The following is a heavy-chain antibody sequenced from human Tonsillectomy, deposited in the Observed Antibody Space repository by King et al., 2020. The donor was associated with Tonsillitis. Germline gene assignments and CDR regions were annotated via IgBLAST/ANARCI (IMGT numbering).Heavy chain of an antibody. Sequence: VQLQESGPGLVKPSQTLSLTCTVSGGSIGSGGYHWSWIRQPAGKGLEWIGRIYTTGSTNYNPSLKSRVTISVDTSKNQFSLKLSSVTAADSAVFYCARGGIWFGHMDVWGKGTAVTVSS. CDR3: ARGGIWFGHMDV. CDR1: GGSIGSGGYH. V-gene: IGHV4-61*02. CDR2: IYTTGST. D-gene: IGHD3-10*01. J-gene: IGHJ6*04.